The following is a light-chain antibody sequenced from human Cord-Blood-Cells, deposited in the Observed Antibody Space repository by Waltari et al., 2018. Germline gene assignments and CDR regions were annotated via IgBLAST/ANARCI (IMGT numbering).Light chain of an antibody. CDR2: DVS. Sequence: QSALTQPRAVSGSPGQSVTISCTGTSSDVGGYNYVSWYQQHPGKAPKLMIYDVSKRPSGVADRFSGSKSGNTASLTISGLQAEDEADYDCCSYAGSYTFEVFGGGTKLTVL. CDR1: SSDVGGYNY. CDR3: CSYAGSYTFEV. V-gene: IGLV2-11*01. J-gene: IGLJ3*02.